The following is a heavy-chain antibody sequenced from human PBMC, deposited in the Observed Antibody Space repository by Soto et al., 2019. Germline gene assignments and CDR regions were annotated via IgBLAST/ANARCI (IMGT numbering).Heavy chain of an antibody. J-gene: IGHJ3*02. CDR1: GFSFSGYS. V-gene: IGHV3-21*01. D-gene: IGHD6-19*01. CDR2: ISSSGNNI. Sequence: GGSLRLSCAASGFSFSGYSMNWVRQAPGKGLEWVACISSSGNNIYYADSVKGRFTISRDNAKNSLYLQMNSLKGEDTAVYYCARDPWSSGWHPRGAFDIWGQGTVVTVSS. CDR3: ARDPWSSGWHPRGAFDI.